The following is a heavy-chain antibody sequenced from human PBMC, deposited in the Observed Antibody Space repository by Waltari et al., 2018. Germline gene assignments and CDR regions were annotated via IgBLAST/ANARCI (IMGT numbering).Heavy chain of an antibody. Sequence: QVQLQESGPGLVKPSETLSLTCTVSGGSISSYYWSWIRQPPGKGLEWIGYIYYRGSTNYNPALKSRVTISVDTSKNQFSLKLSSVTAADTAVYYCARDSAGYSSTWGQGTLVTVSS. D-gene: IGHD6-19*01. J-gene: IGHJ4*02. CDR1: GGSISSYY. CDR2: IYYRGST. CDR3: ARDSAGYSST. V-gene: IGHV4-59*01.